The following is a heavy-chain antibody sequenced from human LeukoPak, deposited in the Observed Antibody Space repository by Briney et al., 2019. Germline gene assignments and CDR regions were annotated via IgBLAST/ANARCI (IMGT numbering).Heavy chain of an antibody. V-gene: IGHV3-23*01. CDR1: GFTFSTYG. CDR2: IGGSGYST. CDR3: ARGVRIAVAGNIDY. Sequence: GGSLRLSCAASGFTFSTYGMTWVRQAPGKGLEWVSAIGGSGYSTYYADSVKGRFTISRDNSKNTLYLQMNSLRAEDTAVYYCARGVRIAVAGNIDYWGQGTLVTVSS. J-gene: IGHJ4*02. D-gene: IGHD6-19*01.